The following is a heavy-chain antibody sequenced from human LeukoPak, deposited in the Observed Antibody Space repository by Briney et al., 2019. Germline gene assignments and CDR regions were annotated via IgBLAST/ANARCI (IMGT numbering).Heavy chain of an antibody. Sequence: GASVKVSCKASGYTFTGYYMHWVRQAPGQGLEWMGWINANRGGTNYAQKFQGRVTMTRDTSISTAYMELSRLRSDDTAVYYCAREGLSVAGKVRWFDPWGQGTLVTVSA. CDR3: AREGLSVAGKVRWFDP. D-gene: IGHD6-19*01. V-gene: IGHV1-2*02. J-gene: IGHJ5*02. CDR2: INANRGGT. CDR1: GYTFTGYY.